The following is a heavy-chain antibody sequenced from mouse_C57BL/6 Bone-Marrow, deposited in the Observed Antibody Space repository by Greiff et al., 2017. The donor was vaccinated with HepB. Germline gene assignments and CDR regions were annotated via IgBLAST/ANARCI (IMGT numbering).Heavy chain of an antibody. Sequence: QVQLQQSGAELVKPGASVKISCKASGYAFSSYWMNWVKQRPGKGLEWIGQIYPGDGDTNYNGKLKGKATLTADKSSSTAYMQLSSLTSEDSAVYFCARGYYGSSQFAYWGQGTLVTVSA. J-gene: IGHJ3*01. CDR3: ARGYYGSSQFAY. D-gene: IGHD1-1*01. CDR2: IYPGDGDT. V-gene: IGHV1-80*01. CDR1: GYAFSSYW.